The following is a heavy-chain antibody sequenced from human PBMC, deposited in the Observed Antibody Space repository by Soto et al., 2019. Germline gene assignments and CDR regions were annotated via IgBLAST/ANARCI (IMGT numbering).Heavy chain of an antibody. CDR1: GFIVSNAW. D-gene: IGHD3-3*01. Sequence: GGSLRLSCAASGFIVSNAWMSWVRQAPGKGLEWVGRIKSKADGGTTNYAAPVKGRFNISRDGSKNTLYLQMNGLKTEDTAVYYCTTGWSSKDYWGQGTLVTVSS. CDR3: TTGWSSKDY. CDR2: IKSKADGGTT. V-gene: IGHV3-15*01. J-gene: IGHJ4*02.